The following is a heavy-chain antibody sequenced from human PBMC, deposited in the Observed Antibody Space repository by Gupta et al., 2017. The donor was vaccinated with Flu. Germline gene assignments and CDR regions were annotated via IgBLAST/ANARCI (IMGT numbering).Heavy chain of an antibody. CDR3: AKASWRYYYDSSGLIDY. CDR2: ISWDGGST. D-gene: IGHD3-22*01. J-gene: IGHJ4*02. Sequence: EVQLVESGGVVVQPGGSLRLSCAASGFTFDDYAMHWVRQAPGKGLEWVSLISWDGGSTYYADSVKGRFTISRDNSKNSLYLQMNSLRAEDTALYYCAKASWRYYYDSSGLIDYWGQGTLVTVSS. CDR1: GFTFDDYA. V-gene: IGHV3-43D*04.